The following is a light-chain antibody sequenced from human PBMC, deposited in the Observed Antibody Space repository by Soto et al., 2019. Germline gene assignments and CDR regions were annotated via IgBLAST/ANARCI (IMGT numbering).Light chain of an antibody. CDR2: DNS. CDR3: QVWDTSGDHYV. CDR1: KIGNKN. Sequence: SYELTQPPSVSVAPGQTARITCGGAKIGNKNVHWYRQSPGQAPILVLYDNSGRPSGIPERFSGSNSGDTATLAISRVEAGDEGDYYCQVWDTSGDHYVFGSGTKVTVL. J-gene: IGLJ1*01. V-gene: IGLV3-21*02.